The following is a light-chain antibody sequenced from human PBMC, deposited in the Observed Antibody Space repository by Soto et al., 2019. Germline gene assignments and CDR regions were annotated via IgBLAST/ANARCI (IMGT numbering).Light chain of an antibody. CDR2: GNI. CDR3: QSYDSSLSGWV. Sequence: QSVLTQPPSVSGAPGQRVTISCTGSSSNIGAGYDVHWYQQLPGTAPKLLIYGNINRPSGVPDRFSGSKSGTSASLAITGLQAEEEADYYCQSYDSSLSGWVFGTGTKLTVL. J-gene: IGLJ1*01. CDR1: SSNIGAGYD. V-gene: IGLV1-40*01.